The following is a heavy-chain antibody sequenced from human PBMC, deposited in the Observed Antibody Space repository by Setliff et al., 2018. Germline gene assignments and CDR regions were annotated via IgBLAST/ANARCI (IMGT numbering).Heavy chain of an antibody. V-gene: IGHV4-34*12. CDR1: GGSFSGYY. D-gene: IGHD3-22*01. Sequence: PSETLSLTCAVYGGSFSGYYWSWIRQPPGKRLEWIGEILHSGNINYNPSLKSRVTISVDTSKNQFSLKLSSVPAADTAVYYCARVTYYYDSSGCPDYWGQGTLVTVSS. CDR2: ILHSGNI. J-gene: IGHJ4*02. CDR3: ARVTYYYDSSGCPDY.